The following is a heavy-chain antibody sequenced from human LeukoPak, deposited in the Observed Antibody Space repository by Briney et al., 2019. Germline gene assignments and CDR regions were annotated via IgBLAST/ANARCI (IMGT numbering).Heavy chain of an antibody. V-gene: IGHV1-18*01. Sequence: ASVKVSCKASGYTFTSYGISWVRQAPGQGREGMGWISAYNGKTNYAKKLQGRVTMTTDTSTSTAYMELRSLRSDDTAVYYCARGGITYYYDSSGYPWYFDYWGQGTLVTVSS. CDR3: ARGGITYYYDSSGYPWYFDY. CDR2: ISAYNGKT. CDR1: GYTFTSYG. J-gene: IGHJ4*02. D-gene: IGHD3-22*01.